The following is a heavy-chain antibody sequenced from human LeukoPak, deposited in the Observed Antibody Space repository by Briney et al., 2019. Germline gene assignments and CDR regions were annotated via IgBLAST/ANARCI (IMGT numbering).Heavy chain of an antibody. CDR3: ARLGHGDYVRVDAFDI. Sequence: SETLSLTCTVSGGSISSYYWSWIRQPPGKGLEWIGYIYYSGSTNYNPSLKSRVTISVDTSKNQFSLKLSSVTAADTAVCYCARLGHGDYVRVDAFDIWGQGTMVTVSS. D-gene: IGHD4-17*01. CDR1: GGSISSYY. CDR2: IYYSGST. J-gene: IGHJ3*02. V-gene: IGHV4-59*08.